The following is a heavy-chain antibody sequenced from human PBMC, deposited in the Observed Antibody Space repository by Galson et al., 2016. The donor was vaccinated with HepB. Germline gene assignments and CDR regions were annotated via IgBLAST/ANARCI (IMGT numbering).Heavy chain of an antibody. Sequence: SLRLSCAASGFTFSSYSMNWVRQAPGKGLEWVSYIGSSSDLIYYADSVKGRFTVSRDNAKNSLYLQLNSLRDEDTAVYYCARTQRNGDELDYWGQGTLVTVS. CDR3: ARTQRNGDELDY. CDR1: GFTFSSYS. CDR2: IGSSSDLI. V-gene: IGHV3-48*02. J-gene: IGHJ4*02. D-gene: IGHD4-17*01.